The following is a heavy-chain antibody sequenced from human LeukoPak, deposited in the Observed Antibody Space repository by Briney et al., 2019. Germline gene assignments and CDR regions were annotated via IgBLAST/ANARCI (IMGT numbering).Heavy chain of an antibody. Sequence: PSETLSLTCAVYGGSFSGYYWSWIRQPPGQGLEWIGIISYSGSTYYNPSLKSRVTISVDMSKNQFSLKLSSVTAADTAVYYCARHSYEGSDYWGQGTLVTVSS. V-gene: IGHV4-34*01. D-gene: IGHD5-12*01. J-gene: IGHJ4*02. CDR3: ARHSYEGSDY. CDR1: GGSFSGYY. CDR2: ISYSGST.